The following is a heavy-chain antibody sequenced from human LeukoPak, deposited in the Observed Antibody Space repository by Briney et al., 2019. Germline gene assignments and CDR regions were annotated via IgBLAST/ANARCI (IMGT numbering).Heavy chain of an antibody. CDR1: EYTLTELS. V-gene: IGHV1-24*01. D-gene: IGHD3-16*01. CDR3: ARAPTFLGGFDP. J-gene: IGHJ5*02. Sequence: ASVKVSCKVSEYTLTELSMHWVRQAPGKGLEWMGGFDPEDGETIYAQKFQGRVTITADKSTSTAYMELSSLRSEDTAVYYCARAPTFLGGFDPWGQGTLVTVSS. CDR2: FDPEDGET.